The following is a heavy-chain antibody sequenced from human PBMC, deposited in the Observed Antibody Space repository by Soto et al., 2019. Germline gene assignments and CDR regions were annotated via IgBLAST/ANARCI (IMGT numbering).Heavy chain of an antibody. Sequence: QITLKESGPSLVKPTQTLTLTCTFSGFSLTTSGVGVDWIRQPPGKALEWLALIYWDDARRHTPSLKSRLTITKDTSKNRVVLKKTNMDPVDTATYYCAHNDYYGSGTYGYWGQGTLVTVSS. D-gene: IGHD3-10*01. CDR2: IYWDDAR. CDR1: GFSLTTSGVG. V-gene: IGHV2-5*02. J-gene: IGHJ4*02. CDR3: AHNDYYGSGTYGY.